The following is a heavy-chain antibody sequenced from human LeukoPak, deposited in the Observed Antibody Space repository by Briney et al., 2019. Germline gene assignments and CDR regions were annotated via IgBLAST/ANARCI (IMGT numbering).Heavy chain of an antibody. CDR3: ARSHKDYDILTGYYGGFDP. CDR1: GYSISSGYY. J-gene: IGHJ5*02. CDR2: IYHSGST. V-gene: IGHV4-38-2*02. Sequence: SETLSLTCTVSGYSISSGYYWGWIRQPPGKGLEWIGSIYHSGSTYHNPSLKSRVTISVDTSKNQFSLKLSSVTAADTAVYYCARSHKDYDILTGYYGGFDPWGQGTLVTVSS. D-gene: IGHD3-9*01.